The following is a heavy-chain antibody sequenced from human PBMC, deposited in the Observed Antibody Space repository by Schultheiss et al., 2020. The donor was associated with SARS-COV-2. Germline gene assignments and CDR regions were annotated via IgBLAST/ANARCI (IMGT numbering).Heavy chain of an antibody. CDR1: GFTVSSNY. CDR3: AREHSWYFDP. V-gene: IGHV3-66*01. D-gene: IGHD6-13*01. J-gene: IGHJ5*02. CDR2: IYRGGST. Sequence: GGSLRLSCAASGFTVSSNYMTWVRQAPGKGLEWVSVIYRGGSTYYADSVKGRFTISRDNSKNTLYLQMNSLRAEDTAVYYCAREHSWYFDPWGQGTLVTVSS.